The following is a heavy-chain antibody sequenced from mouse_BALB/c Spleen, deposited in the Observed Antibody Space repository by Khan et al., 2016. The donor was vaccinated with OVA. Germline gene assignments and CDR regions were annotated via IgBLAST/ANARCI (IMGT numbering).Heavy chain of an antibody. CDR2: FFPNSGGS. V-gene: IGHV1S29*02. CDR1: GYTFTDYN. CDR3: VRSGYGSFAF. J-gene: IGHJ3*01. D-gene: IGHD1-2*01. Sequence: VQLQQPGPEVVKPGASVKISCKAAGYTFTDYNMDWLKQRHGKSLEWIGYFFPNSGGSGYNQKFKTKATLTVDISSSTAYMDLRSLTSEDSADYYCVRSGYGSFAFWGQGTLVTVSA.